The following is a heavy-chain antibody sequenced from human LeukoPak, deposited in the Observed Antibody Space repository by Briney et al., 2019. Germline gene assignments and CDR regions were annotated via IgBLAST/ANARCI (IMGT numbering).Heavy chain of an antibody. CDR2: IYHSGST. D-gene: IGHD4-17*01. V-gene: IGHV4-38-2*02. Sequence: PSETLSLTCTVSGYSISSGYYWGWIRQPPGKGLEWIGSIYHSGSTYYNPSLKSRVTISVDTSKNQFSLKLSSVTAADTAVYYCARGGTTVTTVGAFDIWGQGTMVTVSS. CDR3: ARGGTTVTTVGAFDI. CDR1: GYSISSGYY. J-gene: IGHJ3*02.